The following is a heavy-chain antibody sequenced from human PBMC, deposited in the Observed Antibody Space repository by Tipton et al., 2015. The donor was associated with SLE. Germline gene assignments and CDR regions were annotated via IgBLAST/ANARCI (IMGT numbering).Heavy chain of an antibody. J-gene: IGHJ3*02. V-gene: IGHV1-2*02. D-gene: IGHD7-27*01. CDR1: GYTFTGYY. Sequence: QVQLVQSGAEVKKPGASVKVSCKASGYTFTGYYMHWVRQAPGQGLEWMGWINPNSGGTNYAQKFQGRVTMTRDTSTSTAYMELRSLRSDDTAVYYCARDLVKWGPRPDAFDIWGQGTMVTVSS. CDR2: INPNSGGT. CDR3: ARDLVKWGPRPDAFDI.